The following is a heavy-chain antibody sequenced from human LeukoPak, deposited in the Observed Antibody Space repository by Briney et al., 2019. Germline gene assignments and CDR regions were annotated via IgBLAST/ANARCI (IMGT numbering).Heavy chain of an antibody. CDR2: INHSGST. CDR1: GGSFSGYY. CDR3: ARPHGASPYWYFDL. J-gene: IGHJ2*01. D-gene: IGHD4/OR15-4a*01. V-gene: IGHV4-34*01. Sequence: SETLSLTCAVYGGSFSGYYWSWIRQPPGKGLEWIGEINHSGSTNYNPSLKSRVTISVDTSKNQFSLKLSSVTAADTAVYYCARPHGASPYWYFDLWGRGTLVTVSS.